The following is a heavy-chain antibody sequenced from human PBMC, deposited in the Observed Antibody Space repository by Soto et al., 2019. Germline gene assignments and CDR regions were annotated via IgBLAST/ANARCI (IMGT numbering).Heavy chain of an antibody. CDR3: AGSYGDADY. Sequence: PSETLSLTCAVYGGSFSGYYWNWIRQPPGKGLEWIGEINHSGSTNYNPSLKSRVTTSVDTSKNQFSLKLSSVTAADTAVYYCAGSYGDADYWGQGTLVTVSS. CDR2: INHSGST. CDR1: GGSFSGYY. J-gene: IGHJ4*02. V-gene: IGHV4-34*01. D-gene: IGHD4-17*01.